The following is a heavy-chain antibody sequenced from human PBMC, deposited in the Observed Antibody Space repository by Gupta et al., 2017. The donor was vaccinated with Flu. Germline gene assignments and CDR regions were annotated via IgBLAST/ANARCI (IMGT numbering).Heavy chain of an antibody. V-gene: IGHV3-11*01. J-gene: IGHJ4*02. D-gene: IGHD3-10*01. CDR3: VGAGVFDD. CDR1: GFMCSVCY. CDR2: ISLRGTTK. Sequence: AVGFMCSVCYMSWVRQATGKGLEWVSYISLRGTTKHYGDSVQGRFTMSRDNAKNSVYRPMNSLRDEDAAVYYGVGAGVFDDWGQGTRVTVSS.